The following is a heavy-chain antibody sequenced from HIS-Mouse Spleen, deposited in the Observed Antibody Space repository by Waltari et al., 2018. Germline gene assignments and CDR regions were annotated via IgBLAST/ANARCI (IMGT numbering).Heavy chain of an antibody. CDR3: ARGGEKTTEGAFDI. CDR2: IYYSGST. D-gene: IGHD4-17*01. Sequence: QVQLQESGPGLVKPSQTLSLTCTVSGGSISTGGYYWSWIRQHPGKGLEWIGYIYYSGSTYYNPSLKSRVTISVDTSKNQFSLKLSSVTAADTAVYYCARGGEKTTEGAFDIWGQGTMVTVSS. J-gene: IGHJ3*02. V-gene: IGHV4-31*03. CDR1: GGSISTGGYY.